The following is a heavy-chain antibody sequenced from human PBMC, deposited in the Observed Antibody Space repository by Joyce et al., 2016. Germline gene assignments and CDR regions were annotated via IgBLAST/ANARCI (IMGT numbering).Heavy chain of an antibody. D-gene: IGHD3-22*01. CDR1: GYTFNSYW. CDR3: ARTVDYDVLNGYAF. CDR2: IYPGDSDT. V-gene: IGHV5-51*01. J-gene: IGHJ4*02. Sequence: EVQLVQSGTEVKKPGESLKISCKGSGYTFNSYWIAWVRQMPGKGLEWMGLIYPGDSDTRFSPSFQGHVTFSADKAITTAYLHWSSLKASDTAIYYCARTVDYDVLNGYAFWGQGTQVTVSS.